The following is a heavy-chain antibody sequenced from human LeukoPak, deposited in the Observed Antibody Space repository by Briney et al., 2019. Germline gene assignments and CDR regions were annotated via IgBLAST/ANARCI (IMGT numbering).Heavy chain of an antibody. Sequence: SETLSLTCTVSGGSISSGSYYWSWIRQPPGKGLEWIGYIYYSGSTNYNPSLKSRVTISVDTSKNQFSLKLSSVTAADTAVYYCARVVAVAGMDAFDIWGQGTIVTVPS. V-gene: IGHV4-61*01. D-gene: IGHD6-19*01. CDR3: ARVVAVAGMDAFDI. CDR1: GGSISSGSYY. J-gene: IGHJ3*02. CDR2: IYYSGST.